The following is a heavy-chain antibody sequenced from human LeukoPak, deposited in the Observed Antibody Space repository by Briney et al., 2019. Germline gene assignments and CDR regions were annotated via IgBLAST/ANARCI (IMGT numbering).Heavy chain of an antibody. D-gene: IGHD4-17*01. J-gene: IGHJ4*02. Sequence: SCTVSGGSISSGGYYWSWIRQHPGKGLEWIGYIYYSGSTYYNPSLKSRVTISVDTSKNQFSLKLSSVTAADTAVYYCAREYGDYGFDYWGQGTLVTVSS. CDR1: GGSISSGGYY. CDR2: IYYSGST. CDR3: AREYGDYGFDY. V-gene: IGHV4-31*03.